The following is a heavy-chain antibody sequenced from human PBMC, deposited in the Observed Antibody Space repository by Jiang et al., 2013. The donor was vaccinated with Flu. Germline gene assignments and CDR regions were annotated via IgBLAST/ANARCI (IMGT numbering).Heavy chain of an antibody. CDR3: ARAKKMVDAFDI. CDR1: GGSISSYY. CDR2: IYYSGST. Sequence: GSGLVKPSETLSLTCTVSGGSISSYYWSWIRQPPGKGLEWIGYIYYSGSTNYNPSLKSRVTISVDTSKNQFSLKLSSVTAADTAVYYCARAKKMVDAFDIWGPRGQWSPSLQ. D-gene: IGHD5-24*01. V-gene: IGHV4-59*01. J-gene: IGHJ3*02.